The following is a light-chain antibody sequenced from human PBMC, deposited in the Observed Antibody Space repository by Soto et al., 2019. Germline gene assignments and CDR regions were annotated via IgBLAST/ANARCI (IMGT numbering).Light chain of an antibody. CDR2: SVS. V-gene: IGKV1-39*01. Sequence: DIQMSQSPSSLSASVGDRVTITCRASQRITSYVNWYQQKPGKAPTLLIFSVSGLQTGVPSRISGSGSGPDFTLTISRLQPEDFATYYCQQSDSLPFTFGPGTTVDSK. CDR1: QRITSY. J-gene: IGKJ3*01. CDR3: QQSDSLPFT.